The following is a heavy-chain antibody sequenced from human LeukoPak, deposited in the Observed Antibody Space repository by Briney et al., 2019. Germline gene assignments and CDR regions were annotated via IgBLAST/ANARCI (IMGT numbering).Heavy chain of an antibody. CDR3: ASETIFGVSNAFDI. V-gene: IGHV4-38-2*01. D-gene: IGHD3-3*01. Sequence: KPSETLSLTCAVSGYSISSGYYWGWIRQPPGKGLEWIGRIYHSGSTYYNPSLKSRVTISVDTSKNQFSLKLSSVTAADTAVYYCASETIFGVSNAFDIWGQGTMVTVSS. J-gene: IGHJ3*02. CDR1: GYSISSGYY. CDR2: IYHSGST.